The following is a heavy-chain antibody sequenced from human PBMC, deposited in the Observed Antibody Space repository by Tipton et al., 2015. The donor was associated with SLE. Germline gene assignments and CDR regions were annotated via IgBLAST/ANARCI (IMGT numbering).Heavy chain of an antibody. Sequence: TLSLTCTVSGGSISSGGYYWSWIRQHPGKSLEWIGYIYYSGSTYYNPSLKSRVTISVDTSKNQFSLKLSSVTAADTAVYYCARDVAAAGLFDYWGQGTLVTVSS. CDR2: IYYSGST. CDR1: GGSISSGGYY. V-gene: IGHV4-31*03. CDR3: ARDVAAAGLFDY. J-gene: IGHJ4*02. D-gene: IGHD6-13*01.